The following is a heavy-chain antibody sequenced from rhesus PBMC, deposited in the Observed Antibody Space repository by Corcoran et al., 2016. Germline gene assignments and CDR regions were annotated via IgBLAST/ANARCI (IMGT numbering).Heavy chain of an antibody. D-gene: IGHD4-17*01. V-gene: IGHV5-2*01. CDR2: IVPSDSDT. J-gene: IGHJ4*01. CDR1: GYSFTRYW. CDR3: ARGNRNRYYFDY. Sequence: EVQLVQSGAEVKRPGESLKIACKTSGYSFTRYWYSWVRQMPGKGLGWMGAIVPSDSDTRYSPSFQGQVTISADKSISTTYLQWSSLKASDSATYYCARGNRNRYYFDYWGQGVLVTVSS.